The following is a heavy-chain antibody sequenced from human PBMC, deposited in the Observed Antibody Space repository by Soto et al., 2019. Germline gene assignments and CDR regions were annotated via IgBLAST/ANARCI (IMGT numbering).Heavy chain of an antibody. V-gene: IGHV4-59*12. D-gene: IGHD3-22*01. CDR3: ASLGGFYQAFDS. Sequence: LSLTCAVSGGSISPYYWAWIRRPPGKGLEWLGYTYFGGTTTYNPSLKSRLTMSLDTSKNQFSLKLTSVAAADTAVYYCASLGGFYQAFDSGGQGARVTVPS. CDR2: TYFGGTT. J-gene: IGHJ4*02. CDR1: GGSISPYY.